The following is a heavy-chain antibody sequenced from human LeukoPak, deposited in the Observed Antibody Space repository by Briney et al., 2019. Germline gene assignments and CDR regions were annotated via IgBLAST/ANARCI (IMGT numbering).Heavy chain of an antibody. CDR2: IYHSGST. V-gene: IGHV4-30-2*01. CDR3: ARARRVRGVPLDP. D-gene: IGHD3-10*01. CDR1: GGSISSGGYS. Sequence: SETLSLTCAVSGGSISSGGYSWSWVRQPPGKGLEWIGYIYHSGSTYYNPSLKSRVTISVDRSKNQFSLKLSSVTAADTAVYYCARARRVRGVPLDPWGQGTLVTVSS. J-gene: IGHJ5*02.